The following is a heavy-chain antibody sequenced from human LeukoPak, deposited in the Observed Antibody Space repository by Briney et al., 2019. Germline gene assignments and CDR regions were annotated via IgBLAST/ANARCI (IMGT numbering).Heavy chain of an antibody. V-gene: IGHV3-11*01. CDR3: ARVGYCSGGNCYPLDY. CDR2: ISSSGNTI. J-gene: IGHJ4*02. CDR1: RFTFSDYY. D-gene: IGHD2-15*01. Sequence: GGSLRLSCAASRFTFSDYYMSWIRQAPGKGLEWLSYISSSGNTIYYADSVEGRFTASRDNAQNSLFLQMNSLRAEDTAIYYCARVGYCSGGNCYPLDYWGQGTLVTVSS.